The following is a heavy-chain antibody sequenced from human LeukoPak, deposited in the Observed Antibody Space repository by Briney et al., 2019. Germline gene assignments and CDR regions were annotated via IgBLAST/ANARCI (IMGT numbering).Heavy chain of an antibody. CDR1: GFAFSDYG. Sequence: GGSLRLSCAAPGFAFSDYGMHWVRQAPAKGLEWVAFIRYDGSSKYYGDSVKGRFTISRDNSKNTLYLQMNSLRAEDTAVYYCAKKGCTGGSCYSYFHHWGQGTLVTVSS. J-gene: IGHJ1*01. V-gene: IGHV3-30*02. CDR2: IRYDGSSK. CDR3: AKKGCTGGSCYSYFHH. D-gene: IGHD2-21*01.